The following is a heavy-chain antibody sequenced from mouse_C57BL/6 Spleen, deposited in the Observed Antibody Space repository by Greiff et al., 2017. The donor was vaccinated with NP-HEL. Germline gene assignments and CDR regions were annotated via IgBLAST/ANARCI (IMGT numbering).Heavy chain of an antibody. CDR3: ARGGYELDY. CDR2: IYPGSGNT. V-gene: IGHV1-76*01. CDR1: GYTFTDYY. D-gene: IGHD2-2*01. J-gene: IGHJ2*01. Sequence: QVQLQQSGAELVRPGASVKLSCKASGYTFTDYYINWVKQRPGQGLEWIARIYPGSGNTYSNEKFKGKATLTAEKSSSTAYMQLSSLTSEDSAVYFCARGGYELDYWGQGTTLTVSS.